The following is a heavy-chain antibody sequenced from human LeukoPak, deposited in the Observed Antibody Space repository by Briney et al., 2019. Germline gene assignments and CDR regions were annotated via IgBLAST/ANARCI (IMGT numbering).Heavy chain of an antibody. CDR3: ARDRKQLIPGAFGSDNWFDP. CDR1: GFTFSSYS. CDR2: ISSSSSTI. J-gene: IGHJ5*02. V-gene: IGHV3-48*01. Sequence: GGSLRLSCAASGFTFSSYSMNWVRQAPGKGLEWVSYISSSSSTIYYADSVKGRFTISRDNAKNSLYLQMNSLRAEDTAVYYCARDRKQLIPGAFGSDNWFDPWGQGTLVTVSS. D-gene: IGHD6-6*01.